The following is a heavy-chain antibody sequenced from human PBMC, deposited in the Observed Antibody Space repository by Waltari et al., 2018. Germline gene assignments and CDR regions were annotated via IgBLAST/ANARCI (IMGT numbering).Heavy chain of an antibody. D-gene: IGHD6-19*01. V-gene: IGHV3-23*01. J-gene: IGHJ2*01. CDR1: GFTFSSYA. CDR2: IRGSGGST. Sequence: EVQLLESGGGLVQPGGSLRLSCAASGFTFSSYAMSWVRQAPGKGLEWVSAIRGSGGSTYYADSVKGRFTISRDKSKNTLYLKMNSLRAEDTAVYYCAKLYEQWLVGDWYLDLWGRGTLVTVSS. CDR3: AKLYEQWLVGDWYLDL.